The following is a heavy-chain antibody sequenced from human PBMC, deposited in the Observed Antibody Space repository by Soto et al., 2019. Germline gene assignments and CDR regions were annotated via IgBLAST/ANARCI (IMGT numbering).Heavy chain of an antibody. D-gene: IGHD3-3*01. V-gene: IGHV3-23*01. Sequence: WWSLRLSCSTSVFTMSNYVMNWLRQAPGKGLEWISAITRTSGTTYYADSVKGHSTVSRDNSKSTLFLQLSNLRADDTATYYCATSSRDRITVFGEVMNPPFVNWFDRWGQGTLVTVSA. CDR2: ITRTSGTT. J-gene: IGHJ5*02. CDR1: VFTMSNYV. CDR3: ATSSRDRITVFGEVMNPPFVNWFDR.